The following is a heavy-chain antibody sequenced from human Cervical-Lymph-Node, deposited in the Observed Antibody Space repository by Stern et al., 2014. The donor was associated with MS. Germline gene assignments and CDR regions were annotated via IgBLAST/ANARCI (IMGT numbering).Heavy chain of an antibody. Sequence: QVTLKESGPALVKPTQTLTLTCTFSGFSLTSSGMRVSWIRQPPGTALEWLALIDWDGDKSYSTSLKTRLTISKDTSKNQVVLTMTNMDPVDTATYYCARIPDISNSYGVDIWGQGTTVTVSS. D-gene: IGHD4-11*01. CDR2: IDWDGDK. V-gene: IGHV2-70*04. CDR1: GFSLTSSGMR. CDR3: ARIPDISNSYGVDI. J-gene: IGHJ6*02.